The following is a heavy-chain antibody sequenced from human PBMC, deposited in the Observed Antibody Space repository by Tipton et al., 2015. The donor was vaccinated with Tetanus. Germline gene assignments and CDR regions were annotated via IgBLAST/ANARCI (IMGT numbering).Heavy chain of an antibody. CDR2: VYHSGNT. CDR3: ARISSNWYQVDY. Sequence: TLSLTCAVSGDFISSSNWWSWVRQPPGKGLEWIGEVYHSGNTNYNPSLKSRVTMSVDKSKNQFSLKLTSVTAADTADYYCARISSNWYQVDYWGHGILVTVSS. V-gene: IGHV4-4*02. CDR1: GDFISSSNW. D-gene: IGHD6-13*01. J-gene: IGHJ4*01.